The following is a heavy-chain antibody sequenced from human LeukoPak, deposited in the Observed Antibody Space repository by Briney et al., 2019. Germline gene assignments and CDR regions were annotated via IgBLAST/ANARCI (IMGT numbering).Heavy chain of an antibody. CDR1: GGSISSSSYY. J-gene: IGHJ3*02. Sequence: SETLSLTCTVSGGSISSSSYYWGWIRQPPGKGLEWIGSIYYSGSTYYNPSLKSRVTISGDTSKNQFSLNVWSVTAADTAVYYCARRPSPLDAFDIWGQGTMVTVSS. CDR2: IYYSGST. V-gene: IGHV4-39*01. CDR3: ARRPSPLDAFDI.